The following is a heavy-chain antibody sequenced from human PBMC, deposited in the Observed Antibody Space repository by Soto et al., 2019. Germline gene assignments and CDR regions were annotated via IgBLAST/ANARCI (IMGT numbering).Heavy chain of an antibody. CDR1: GGSISSSSYY. CDR2: IYYSGST. CDR3: ARVLTVNWVDY. J-gene: IGHJ4*02. D-gene: IGHD4-17*01. V-gene: IGHV4-39*01. Sequence: QLQLQESGPGLVKPSETLSLTCTVSGGSISSSSYYWGWIRQPPGKGLEWIGSIYYSGSTYYNPSLKSRVTISVDTSKNQFSLKLSSVTAADTAVYYCARVLTVNWVDYWGQGTLVTVSS.